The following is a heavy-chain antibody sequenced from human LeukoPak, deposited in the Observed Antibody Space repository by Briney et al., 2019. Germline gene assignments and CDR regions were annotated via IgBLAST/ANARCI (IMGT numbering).Heavy chain of an antibody. CDR3: ARDLDIVVVPASWFYP. CDR1: GFTFSSYS. V-gene: IGHV3-21*01. D-gene: IGHD2-2*03. Sequence: GGSLRLSCAASGFTFSSYSVNWVRQAPGRGLEWVSSISSSSKYIYYADSVKGRFTISRDDAKNSLSLQMNSLRAEDTAVYYCARDLDIVVVPASWFYPWGQGTLVTVSS. J-gene: IGHJ5*02. CDR2: ISSSSKYI.